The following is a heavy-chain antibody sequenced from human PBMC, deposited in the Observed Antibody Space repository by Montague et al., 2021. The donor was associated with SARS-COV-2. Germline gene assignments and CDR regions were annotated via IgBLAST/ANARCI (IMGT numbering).Heavy chain of an antibody. CDR3: VRGHLTRGGCDK. J-gene: IGHJ4*02. V-gene: IGHV4-39*01. D-gene: IGHD3-10*01. CDR1: GGSVSDTGYY. CDR2: TFQSGNS. Sequence: SETLSLTCVVSGGSVSDTGYYWGWVRRPPGKGLEWLGTTFQSGNSFFNPSLKSRLSIFVHASMNEVSLSLASVTAADTAIYYCVRGHLTRGGCDKWGQG.